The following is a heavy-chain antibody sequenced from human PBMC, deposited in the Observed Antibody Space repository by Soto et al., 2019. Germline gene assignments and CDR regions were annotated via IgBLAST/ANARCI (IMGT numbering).Heavy chain of an antibody. CDR2: INAGNGNT. D-gene: IGHD1-26*01. Sequence: QVQLVQSGAEVKKPGASVKVSCKASGYTFTSYAMHWVRQAPGQRLEWMGWINAGNGNTKYSQKLQGRVTITRDTSTSTAYRWLSSPRSEVTGLYYCASDVGATDYWGQATLVTVSS. CDR3: ASDVGATDY. V-gene: IGHV1-3*01. J-gene: IGHJ4*02. CDR1: GYTFTSYA.